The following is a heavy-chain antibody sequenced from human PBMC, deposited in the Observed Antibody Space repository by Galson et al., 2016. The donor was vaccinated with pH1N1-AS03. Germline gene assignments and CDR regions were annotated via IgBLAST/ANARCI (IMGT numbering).Heavy chain of an antibody. V-gene: IGHV2-5*01. D-gene: IGHD3-10*01. CDR1: GFSLNDGGLG. J-gene: IGHJ4*02. CDR3: AHRFYGSGASFFDF. CDR2: IYWHDDK. Sequence: PALVKPTQTLTLTCTFSGFSLNDGGLGVGWIRQPPGKALEWLGMIYWHDDKRCNPSLQNRLTLTPGVSKSEVVLQMTNVDPEDTATYYCAHRFYGSGASFFDFWGQGIVVVVS.